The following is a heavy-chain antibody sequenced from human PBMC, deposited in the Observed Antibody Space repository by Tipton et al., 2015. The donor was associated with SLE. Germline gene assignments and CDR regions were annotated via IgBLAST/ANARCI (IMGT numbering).Heavy chain of an antibody. Sequence: GLVKPSGTLSLTCTVSGGSISSSSYYWGWIRQPPGKGLEWIGYIYDSGSTYYNPSLKSRVIISRDTSKNQFSLRLTSVTAADTAVYYCARDNGGYGDYDYWGQGTLVTVSS. V-gene: IGHV4-31*03. D-gene: IGHD1-1*01. CDR3: ARDNGGYGDYDY. CDR2: IYDSGST. CDR1: GGSISSSSYY. J-gene: IGHJ4*02.